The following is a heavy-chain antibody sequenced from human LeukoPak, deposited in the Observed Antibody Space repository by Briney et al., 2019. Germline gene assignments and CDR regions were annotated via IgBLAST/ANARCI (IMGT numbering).Heavy chain of an antibody. Sequence: GESLKISCEGSGYSFTNFWIGWVRQLPGKGLEWMGIIYPGDSDTRYSQSSQGQVTISADKSLSTAYLQWSSLKASDTAVYFCARRQSSTSFFTDWGQGTLVTVSS. J-gene: IGHJ4*02. D-gene: IGHD3-3*01. V-gene: IGHV5-51*01. CDR3: ARRQSSTSFFTD. CDR2: IYPGDSDT. CDR1: GYSFTNFW.